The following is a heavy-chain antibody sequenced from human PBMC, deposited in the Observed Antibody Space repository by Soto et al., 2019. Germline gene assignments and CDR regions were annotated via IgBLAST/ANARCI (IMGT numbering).Heavy chain of an antibody. CDR3: AKSNGWYAELDY. CDR1: GFTFSSYA. Sequence: EVQLLESGGGLVQPGGSLRLSCAASGFTFSSYAMSWVRQAPGKELEWVSAISGSGGSTYYADSVKGRFTFSRDNSKNTLYLQMNSLRAEDTAVYYCAKSNGWYAELDYWGQGTLVTVSS. D-gene: IGHD6-19*01. V-gene: IGHV3-23*01. J-gene: IGHJ4*02. CDR2: ISGSGGST.